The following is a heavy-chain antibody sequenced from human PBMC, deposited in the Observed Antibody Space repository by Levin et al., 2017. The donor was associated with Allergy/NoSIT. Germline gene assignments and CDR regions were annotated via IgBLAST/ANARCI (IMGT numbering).Heavy chain of an antibody. J-gene: IGHJ5*02. Sequence: GESLKISCKAFGYSFTTYWIGWVRQMPGKGLEWMGIIYPGDSDTRYSPSFQGQVTISTDKSINTAYLQWSSLKASDTAMYYCARRMAGTTGAYNWFDPWGQGTLVTVSS. CDR2: IYPGDSDT. CDR3: ARRMAGTTGAYNWFDP. CDR1: GYSFTTYW. V-gene: IGHV5-51*01. D-gene: IGHD1-1*01.